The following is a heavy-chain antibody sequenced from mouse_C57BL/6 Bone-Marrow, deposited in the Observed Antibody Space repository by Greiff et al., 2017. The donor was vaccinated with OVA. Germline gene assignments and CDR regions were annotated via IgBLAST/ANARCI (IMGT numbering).Heavy chain of an antibody. CDR1: GFNIKDDY. CDR3: TTGTLRYFDY. Sequence: VQLQQSGAELVRPGASVKLSCTASGFNIKDDYMHWVKQRPEQGLEWIGWIDPENGDTEYASKFQGKATITADTSSNTAYLQLSSLTSEDTAVYYFTTGTLRYFDYWGQGTTLTVSS. CDR2: IDPENGDT. J-gene: IGHJ2*01. V-gene: IGHV14-4*01. D-gene: IGHD2-14*01.